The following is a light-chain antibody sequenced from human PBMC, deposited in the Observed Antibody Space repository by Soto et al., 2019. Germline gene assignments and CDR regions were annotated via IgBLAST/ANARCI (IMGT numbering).Light chain of an antibody. CDR1: SSDVGGYNY. V-gene: IGLV2-8*01. CDR2: EVN. J-gene: IGLJ1*01. CDR3: SSYAGSSNV. Sequence: QSALTQPPSASGSPGQSVAISCTGTSSDVGGYNYVSWYQQHPGKAPKLMIYEVNKRPSGVPDRLSGSKSGNTASLTVSGLQAEDDADYYCSSYAGSSNVFGTGTKVTVL.